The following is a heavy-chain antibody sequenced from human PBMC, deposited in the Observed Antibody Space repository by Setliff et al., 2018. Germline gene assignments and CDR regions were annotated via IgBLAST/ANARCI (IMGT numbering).Heavy chain of an antibody. D-gene: IGHD3-3*01. CDR1: GDSISSGSYY. CDR3: AREPWYYNFWSGYYAQNDAFDI. J-gene: IGHJ3*02. Sequence: ASETLSLTCTVSGDSISSGSYYWTWIRQPAGKGLEWIGHFHTGGSTNYNRSLRSRVSISVDTSKNQFSLKLSSVTAADTAVYYCAREPWYYNFWSGYYAQNDAFDIWGQGTMVTVSS. V-gene: IGHV4-61*09. CDR2: FHTGGST.